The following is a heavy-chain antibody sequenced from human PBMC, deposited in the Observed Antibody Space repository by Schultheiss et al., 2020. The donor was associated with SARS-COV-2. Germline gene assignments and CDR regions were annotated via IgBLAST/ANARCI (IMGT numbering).Heavy chain of an antibody. CDR3: ARGLGYYGSTTKGDY. D-gene: IGHD3-10*01. J-gene: IGHJ4*02. V-gene: IGHV4-61*02. CDR2: IYTSGST. Sequence: SETLSLTCTVSGGSISSGSYYWSWIRQPAGKGLEWIGRIYTSGSTNYNPSLKSRVTISVDTSKNQFSLKLSSVTAADTAVYYCARGLGYYGSTTKGDYWAQGTLVTVAS. CDR1: GGSISSGSYY.